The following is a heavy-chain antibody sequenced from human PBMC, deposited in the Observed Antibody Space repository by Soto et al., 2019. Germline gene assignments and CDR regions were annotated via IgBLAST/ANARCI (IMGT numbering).Heavy chain of an antibody. D-gene: IGHD1-1*01. CDR2: ISGSGGST. CDR1: GFTFSSYA. J-gene: IGHJ4*02. Sequence: EVQLLESGGGLVQPGGSLRLSCAASGFTFSSYAMSWVRQAPGKGLEWVSAISGSGGSTYYADSVKGRFTISRDNSKNTLYLQMNSLRAEGTGGYYCWIYKSTFDYWGQGTVVTVSS. V-gene: IGHV3-23*01. CDR3: WIYKSTFDY.